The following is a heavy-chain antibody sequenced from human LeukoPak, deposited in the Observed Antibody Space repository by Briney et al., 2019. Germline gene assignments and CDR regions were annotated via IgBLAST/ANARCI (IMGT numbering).Heavy chain of an antibody. J-gene: IGHJ6*03. V-gene: IGHV3-23*01. CDR1: GFTFSSYG. Sequence: PGGSLRLSCAASGFTFSSYGMSWVRQAPGKGLEWVSAISGSGGSTYYADSAKGRFTISRDNSKNTLYLQMNSLRAKDTAVYYCAKWGGSYYGYYYYYMDVWGKGTTVTISS. CDR3: AKWGGSYYGYYYYYMDV. D-gene: IGHD1-26*01. CDR2: ISGSGGST.